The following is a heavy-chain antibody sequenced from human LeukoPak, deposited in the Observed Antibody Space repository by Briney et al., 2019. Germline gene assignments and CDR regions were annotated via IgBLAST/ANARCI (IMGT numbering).Heavy chain of an antibody. CDR3: ARVKRFAMDV. D-gene: IGHD3-3*01. V-gene: IGHV4-34*01. J-gene: IGHJ6*02. Sequence: SETLSLTCTVSGGSISSYYWSWIRQPPGKGLEWIGEINHSGSTNYNPSLKSRVTISVDTSKNQFSLKLSSVTAADTAVYYCARVKRFAMDVWGQGTTVTVSS. CDR2: INHSGST. CDR1: GGSISSYY.